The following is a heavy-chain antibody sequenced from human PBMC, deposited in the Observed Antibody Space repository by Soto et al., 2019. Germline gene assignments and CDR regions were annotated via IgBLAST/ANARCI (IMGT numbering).Heavy chain of an antibody. CDR2: INSDGSST. V-gene: IGHV3-74*01. D-gene: IGHD6-19*01. J-gene: IGHJ4*02. CDR1: GFTFSSYW. Sequence: GGSLRLSCAASGFTFSSYWMHWVRQAPGKGLVWVSRINSDGSSTSYADSVKGRFTISRDNAKNTLYLQMNSLRAEDTAVYYCAREGSYSSGWYRDWGQGTLVTVSS. CDR3: AREGSYSSGWYRD.